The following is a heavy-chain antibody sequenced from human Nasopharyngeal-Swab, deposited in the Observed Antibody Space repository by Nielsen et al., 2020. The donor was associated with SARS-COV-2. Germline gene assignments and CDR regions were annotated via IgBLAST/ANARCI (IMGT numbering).Heavy chain of an antibody. V-gene: IGHV3-13*01. CDR1: GFTFSSYD. J-gene: IGHJ4*02. Sequence: GESLKISCAASGFTFSSYDMHWVRQATGKGLEWVSAIGTAGDTYYPGSVKGRFTISRENAKNSLYLQMNSLRARDTAVYYCARGGRQQLYGSCDYWGQGTLVTVSS. D-gene: IGHD6-13*01. CDR3: ARGGRQQLYGSCDY. CDR2: IGTAGDT.